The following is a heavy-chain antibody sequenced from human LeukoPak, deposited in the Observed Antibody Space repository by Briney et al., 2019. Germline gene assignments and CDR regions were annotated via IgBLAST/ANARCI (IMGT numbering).Heavy chain of an antibody. CDR2: TNWDGAST. Sequence: GGSLRLSCAASGFRFDDYGMSWVRHVPGKGLEWVSGTNWDGASTGYADSVKGRFTISRDNVKNFLYLQMNSLRAEDTALYFCGRVYCSTTSCYDYYDYYMDVWGKGTTVTVSS. V-gene: IGHV3-20*04. CDR1: GFRFDDYG. D-gene: IGHD2-2*01. CDR3: GRVYCSTTSCYDYYDYYMDV. J-gene: IGHJ6*03.